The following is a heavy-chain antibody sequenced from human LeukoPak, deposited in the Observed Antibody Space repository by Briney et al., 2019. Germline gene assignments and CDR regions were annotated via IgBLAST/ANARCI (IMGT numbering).Heavy chain of an antibody. CDR3: ARDPSSGSYPAWDY. CDR2: IIPILGIA. J-gene: IGHJ4*02. V-gene: IGHV1-69*04. Sequence: SVKVSCKASGGTFSSYAISWVRQAPGQGLEWMGRIIPILGIANYAQKFQGRVTVTADKSTSTAYMELSSLRSEDTAVYYCARDPSSGSYPAWDYWGQGTLVTVSS. CDR1: GGTFSSYA. D-gene: IGHD3-10*01.